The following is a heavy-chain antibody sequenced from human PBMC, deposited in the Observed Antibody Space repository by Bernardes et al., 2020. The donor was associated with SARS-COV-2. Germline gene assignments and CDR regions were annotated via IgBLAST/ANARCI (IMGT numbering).Heavy chain of an antibody. V-gene: IGHV3-53*01. CDR3: AKGGGAYYYDSSGYNNWFDP. Sequence: LRLSCAASGFTISSNYMSWVRQAPGKGLEWVSIIYSGGSTYYADSVKGRFTVSRDNSKNTLYLQMNSLRAEDTAVYYCAKGGGAYYYDSSGYNNWFDPWGQGTLVTVSS. CDR2: IYSGGST. J-gene: IGHJ5*02. D-gene: IGHD3-22*01. CDR1: GFTISSNY.